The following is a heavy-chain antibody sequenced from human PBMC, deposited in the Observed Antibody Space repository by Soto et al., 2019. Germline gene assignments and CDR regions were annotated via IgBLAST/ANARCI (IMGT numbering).Heavy chain of an antibody. J-gene: IGHJ6*03. D-gene: IGHD4-4*01. Sequence: QVQLVESGGGVVQPGRSLRLSCAASGFTFSSYGMHWVRQAPGKGLEWVAVISYDGSNKYYADSVKGRFTISRDNSKNTLYLQMKSLRAKDTAVYYCPKDKRMSTVTKYDMDVWGKGTTVTLSS. CDR3: PKDKRMSTVTKYDMDV. V-gene: IGHV3-30*18. CDR1: GFTFSSYG. CDR2: ISYDGSNK.